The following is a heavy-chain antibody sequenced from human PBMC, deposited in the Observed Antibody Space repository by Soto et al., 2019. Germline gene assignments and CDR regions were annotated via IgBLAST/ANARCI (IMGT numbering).Heavy chain of an antibody. CDR2: ISSSGST. CDR3: ARGGGPYCSGGSCYFD. V-gene: IGHV4-59*01. J-gene: IGHJ4*02. D-gene: IGHD2-15*01. Sequence: SETLSLTCTVSGGAISTYYWNWIRQPPGKGLEWIGYISSSGSTNYNPSLKSRVSISVDTSKNQFSLKLSSVTAADKAFFYCARGGGPYCSGGSCYFDWGQGALVTVSS. CDR1: GGAISTYY.